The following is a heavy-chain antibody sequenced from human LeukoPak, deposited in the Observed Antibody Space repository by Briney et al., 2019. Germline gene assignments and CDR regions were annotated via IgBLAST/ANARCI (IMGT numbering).Heavy chain of an antibody. D-gene: IGHD3-22*01. V-gene: IGHV3-9*01. CDR2: ISWNSGSI. CDR1: GFTFDDYA. J-gene: IGHJ4*02. Sequence: PGGSLRLSCAASGFTFDDYAMHWVRQAPGKGLEWVSGISWNSGSIGYADSVKGRFTISRDNSKNSLYLQMNSLRTEDTALYYCAKAPFNDLWDSSGYYYPFDYWGQGTLVTVSS. CDR3: AKAPFNDLWDSSGYYYPFDY.